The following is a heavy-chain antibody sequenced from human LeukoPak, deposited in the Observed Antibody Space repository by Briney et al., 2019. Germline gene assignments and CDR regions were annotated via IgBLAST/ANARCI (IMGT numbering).Heavy chain of an antibody. CDR2: INHNGNVN. Sequence: GGSLRLSCAASGFTFSSYAMSWVPQAPGKGLEWVASINHNGNVNYYVDSVKGRFTISRDNAKNSLYLQMSNLRAEDTAVYFCARGGGLDVWGQGATVTVSS. J-gene: IGHJ6*02. V-gene: IGHV3-7*03. CDR1: GFTFSSYA. CDR3: ARGGGLDV. D-gene: IGHD3-16*01.